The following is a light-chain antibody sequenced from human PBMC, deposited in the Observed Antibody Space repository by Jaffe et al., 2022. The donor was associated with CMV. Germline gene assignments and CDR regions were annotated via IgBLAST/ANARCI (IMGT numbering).Light chain of an antibody. Sequence: SYELTQPPSVSVSPGQTARITCSADTLSNQYAYWYQQKPGQAPVLVIYKDTERPSGIPERFSGSSSGTTVTLTISGVQAEDVADYYCQSADSRGTSWVFGGGTKLTVL. CDR2: KDT. CDR3: QSADSRGTSWV. CDR1: TLSNQY. J-gene: IGLJ3*02. V-gene: IGLV3-25*03.